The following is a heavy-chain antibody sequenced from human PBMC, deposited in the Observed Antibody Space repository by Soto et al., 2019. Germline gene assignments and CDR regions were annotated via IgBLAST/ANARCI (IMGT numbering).Heavy chain of an antibody. CDR3: ARKLAAVAGTVAFDI. V-gene: IGHV4-34*01. J-gene: IGHJ3*02. Sequence: QVQLQQWGAGLLKPSETLSLTCAVYGGSFSGYYWRWIRQPPGKGLEWIGEINHSGSTNYNPSLKSRVTISVDTSKNQVSLKLSSVTAADTAVYYCARKLAAVAGTVAFDIWGQGTMVTVSS. CDR2: INHSGST. D-gene: IGHD6-19*01. CDR1: GGSFSGYY.